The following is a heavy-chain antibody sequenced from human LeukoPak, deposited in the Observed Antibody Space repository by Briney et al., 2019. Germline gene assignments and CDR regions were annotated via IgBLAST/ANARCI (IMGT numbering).Heavy chain of an antibody. Sequence: GGSLRLSCAASGFTFSSYWMHWVRQAPGKGLVWVSRINSDGSSTSYADSVKGRFTISRDNAKNTLYLQMNSLRAEDTAVYYCARRGSITMILDPWGQGTLVTVSS. CDR3: ARRGSITMILDP. V-gene: IGHV3-74*01. J-gene: IGHJ5*02. CDR1: GFTFSSYW. D-gene: IGHD3-22*01. CDR2: INSDGSST.